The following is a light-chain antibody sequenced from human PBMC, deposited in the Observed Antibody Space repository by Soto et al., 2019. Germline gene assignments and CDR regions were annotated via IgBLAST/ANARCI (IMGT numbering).Light chain of an antibody. Sequence: QLVLTQPASVSGSPGQSITISCTGTSSDVGGYNYVSWYQQHPGKAPKLMIYEVSNRPSGVSNRFSGSKSGNTASLTISGLQAEDEADYYCSSYTSSSTLFYVFGTGTKVTVL. CDR3: SSYTSSSTLFYV. J-gene: IGLJ1*01. V-gene: IGLV2-14*01. CDR2: EVS. CDR1: SSDVGGYNY.